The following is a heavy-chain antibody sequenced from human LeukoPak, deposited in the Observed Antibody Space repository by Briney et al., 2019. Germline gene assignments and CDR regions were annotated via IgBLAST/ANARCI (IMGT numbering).Heavy chain of an antibody. CDR1: GFTFSSYS. V-gene: IGHV3-21*01. J-gene: IGHJ4*02. CDR3: ARSHDTMVRGVMSY. D-gene: IGHD3-10*01. Sequence: GGSLRLSCAASGFTFSSYSMNWVRQAPGKGLEWVSSISSSSSYIYYADSVKGRLTISRDNAKNSLYLQMNSLRAEDTAVYYCARSHDTMVRGVMSYWGQGTLVTVSS. CDR2: ISSSSSYI.